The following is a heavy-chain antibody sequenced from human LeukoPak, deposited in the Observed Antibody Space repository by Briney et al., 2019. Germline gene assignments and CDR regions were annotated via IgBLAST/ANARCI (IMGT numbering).Heavy chain of an antibody. D-gene: IGHD6-13*01. Sequence: GASVKVSCKASGYTFTSYGISWVRQAPGQGLEWMGWISAYNGNTNYAQKLQGRVTMTTDTSTSTAYMELRSLRSDDTAVYYCARDSGIAAAGTGRWFDPWGQGTLVTVSS. CDR3: ARDSGIAAAGTGRWFDP. CDR1: GYTFTSYG. CDR2: ISAYNGNT. J-gene: IGHJ5*02. V-gene: IGHV1-18*01.